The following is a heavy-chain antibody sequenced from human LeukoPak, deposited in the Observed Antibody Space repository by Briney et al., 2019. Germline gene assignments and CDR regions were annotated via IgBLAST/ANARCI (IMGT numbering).Heavy chain of an antibody. CDR1: GGSISSYY. J-gene: IGHJ1*01. Sequence: SETLSLTCTVSGGSISSYYWSWIRQPPGKGLEWIGEINHSGSTNYNPSLKSRVTISVDTSKNQFSLKLSSVTAADTAVYYCARVPQGAVSSTSRYIRGQGTLVTVSS. V-gene: IGHV4-34*01. CDR3: ARVPQGAVSSTSRYI. CDR2: INHSGST. D-gene: IGHD2-2*02.